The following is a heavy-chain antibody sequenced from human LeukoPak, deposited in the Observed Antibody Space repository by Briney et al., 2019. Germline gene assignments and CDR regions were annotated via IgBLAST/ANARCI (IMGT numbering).Heavy chain of an antibody. J-gene: IGHJ6*03. CDR2: IYYSGST. D-gene: IGHD3-10*01. CDR3: AXVTMVRGWCYYYMDV. CDR1: GGSISGYY. V-gene: IGHV4-59*01. Sequence: SETLSLTCTVSGGSISGYYWSWIRQPPGKGLEWIGYIYYSGSTNYNPSLQSRVTISVDTSKNQFSLKLSSVTAADTAVYYCAXVTMVRGWCYYYMDVWGKGTTVTISS.